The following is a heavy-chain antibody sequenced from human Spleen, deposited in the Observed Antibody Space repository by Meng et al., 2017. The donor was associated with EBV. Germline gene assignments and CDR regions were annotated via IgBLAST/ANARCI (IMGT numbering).Heavy chain of an antibody. CDR2: IYYTGDT. D-gene: IGHD1-14*01. CDR3: ARQTTMTRRRFDP. V-gene: IGHV4-59*01. Sequence: QAQLQESGPELVKPSETLSLTCSVAGGSISSYYWNWIRQPPGKGLEWIGYIYYTGDTNYNPSLKSRVTISVDTSKNQFSLELRSVTPADTAVYYCARQTTMTRRRFDPWGQGTLVTVS. CDR1: GGSISSYY. J-gene: IGHJ5*02.